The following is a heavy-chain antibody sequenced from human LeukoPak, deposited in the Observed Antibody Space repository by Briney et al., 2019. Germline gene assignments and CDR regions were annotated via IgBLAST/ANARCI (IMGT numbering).Heavy chain of an antibody. CDR3: ARAEDLSSWYIPSFFDY. J-gene: IGHJ4*02. V-gene: IGHV1-46*01. CDR1: GYTFTTYY. CDR2: INPSTGST. Sequence: ASVKASCKASGYTFTTYYMHWVRQAPGPGLEWMGIINPSTGSTRYAQKFQGRVTMTRDMSTSTVYMELSSLRSEDTAVYYCARAEDLSSWYIPSFFDYWGQGTLVTVSS. D-gene: IGHD6-13*01.